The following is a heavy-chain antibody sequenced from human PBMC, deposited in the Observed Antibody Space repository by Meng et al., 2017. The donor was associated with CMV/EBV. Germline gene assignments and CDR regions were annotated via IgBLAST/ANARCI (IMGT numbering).Heavy chain of an antibody. CDR2: ISYDGSNK. Sequence: LSPTCAASGFTFSSYAMHWVRQAPGKGLEWVAVISYDGSNKYYADSVKGRFTISRDNSKNTLYLQMNSLRAEDTAVYYCARGWLRARIDYWGQGTLVTVSS. J-gene: IGHJ4*02. D-gene: IGHD5-18*01. CDR1: GFTFSSYA. CDR3: ARGWLRARIDY. V-gene: IGHV3-30*04.